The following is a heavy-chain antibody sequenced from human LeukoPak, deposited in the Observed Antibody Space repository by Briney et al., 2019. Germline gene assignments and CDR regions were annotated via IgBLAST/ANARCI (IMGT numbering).Heavy chain of an antibody. CDR2: MNEYGSEI. D-gene: IGHD2-21*02. Sequence: GGSLRLSCAVSGFIFSDFSMSWVRQAPGKGLEWVAKMNEYGSEIFYVDSVKGRFTIPRDNAKSSVYLQLNSLRADDTAIYYCAKDIPGGGDDYWGQGTLVTVSS. V-gene: IGHV3-7*01. J-gene: IGHJ4*02. CDR1: GFIFSDFS. CDR3: AKDIPGGGDDY.